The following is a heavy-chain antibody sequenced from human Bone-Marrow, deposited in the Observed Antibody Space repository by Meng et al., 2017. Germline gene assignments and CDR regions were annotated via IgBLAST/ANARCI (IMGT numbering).Heavy chain of an antibody. D-gene: IGHD3-22*01. Sequence: QVQLQASGPGLVKPSGTLSLTCAVSGGSISSSHWWTWVRQSPGRGLEWIGEINHSGSTNYNPSLKSRVTISVDTSKNQFSLKLSSVTAADTAVYYCARLAYDSSGYWFDYWGQGTLVTVSS. V-gene: IGHV4-4*02. CDR3: ARLAYDSSGYWFDY. J-gene: IGHJ4*02. CDR2: INHSGST. CDR1: GGSISSSHW.